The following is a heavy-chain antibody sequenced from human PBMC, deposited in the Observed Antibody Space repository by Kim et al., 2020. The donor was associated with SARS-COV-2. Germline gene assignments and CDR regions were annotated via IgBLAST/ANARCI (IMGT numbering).Heavy chain of an antibody. V-gene: IGHV4-34*01. CDR3: AAISSRSAESSGYYYSYG. CDR2: INHRGST. D-gene: IGHD6-6*01. CDR1: GGSFSGYY. Sequence: SETLSLTCAVYGGSFSGYYWSWIRQPPGKGLEWIGEINHRGSTTYNPSLQRRLTTSVDTSKNQLSLQLLSLTAADTAASYCAAISSRSAESSGYYYSYG. J-gene: IGHJ6*01.